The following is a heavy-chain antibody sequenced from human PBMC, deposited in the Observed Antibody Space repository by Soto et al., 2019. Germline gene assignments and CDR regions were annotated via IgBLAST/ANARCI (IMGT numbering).Heavy chain of an antibody. Sequence: GGSLRLSCAASGFTFSCFSMNWVRQAPGKGLEWVSYVTSSSSTIYYADSVKGRFTISRDNGENSLHVQMNSLRDEDTAVYYCARVRIVAASKLYGMDVWGQGTTVTVSS. J-gene: IGHJ6*02. CDR1: GFTFSCFS. V-gene: IGHV3-48*02. CDR2: VTSSSSTI. D-gene: IGHD3-22*01. CDR3: ARVRIVAASKLYGMDV.